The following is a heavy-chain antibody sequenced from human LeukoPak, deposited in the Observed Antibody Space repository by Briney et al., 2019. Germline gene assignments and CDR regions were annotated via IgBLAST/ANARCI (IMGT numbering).Heavy chain of an antibody. J-gene: IGHJ5*01. D-gene: IGHD2-8*01. CDR3: ARQTNWFDS. V-gene: IGHV4-59*08. CDR2: IYNSGST. Sequence: KPSETLSLTCTVYGGSISSYYWSWVRQPPGKGLEWIGFIYNSGSTNYNPSLKSRLTISVDTSKNQFSLRLTSVTAADTAVYYCARQTNWFDSWGQGILVTVSS. CDR1: GGSISSYY.